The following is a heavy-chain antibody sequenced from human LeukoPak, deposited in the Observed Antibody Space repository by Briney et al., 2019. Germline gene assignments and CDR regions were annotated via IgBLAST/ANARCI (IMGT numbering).Heavy chain of an antibody. CDR1: GFTFSSYC. CDR2: IISSSSTI. D-gene: IGHD6-6*01. V-gene: IGHV3-48*01. Sequence: GGSLRLSCAASGFTFSSYCYNWVRQAPREGLEWVSYIISSSSTIYYAASLKGRVTISRDNAKNSLYLQMNSLRAEDTAVYYCARTRGYRSSPIRTPCLHYWGQGTLVTVSS. J-gene: IGHJ4*02. CDR3: ARTRGYRSSPIRTPCLHY.